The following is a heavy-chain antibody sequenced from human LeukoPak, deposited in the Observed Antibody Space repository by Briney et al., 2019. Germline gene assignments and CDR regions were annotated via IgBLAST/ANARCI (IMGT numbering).Heavy chain of an antibody. CDR1: GGSFSGSY. D-gene: IGHD3-16*01. CDR3: TRSPPPGATAYGVVDL. V-gene: IGHV4-34*01. CDR2: INHSGST. J-gene: IGHJ4*02. Sequence: PSETLSLTCAVYGGSFSGSYWSWIRQPPGKGLEWIGEINHSGSTNYNPSLKSRVTISIDTSENQFSLKLRSVTAADTAVYYCTRSPPPGATAYGVVDLWGQGTLVTVSS.